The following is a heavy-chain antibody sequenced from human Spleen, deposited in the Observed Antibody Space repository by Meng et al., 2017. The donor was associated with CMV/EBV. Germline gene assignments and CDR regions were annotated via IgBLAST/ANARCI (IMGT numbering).Heavy chain of an antibody. D-gene: IGHD2-2*01. J-gene: IGHJ4*02. CDR3: ARSGLMDCSSTSCYRRAYYFDY. V-gene: IGHV4-4*07. CDR1: GGCVGSTQ. CDR2: IYTSGST. Sequence: HLGQAAAGLFKLSATLSLPCKVVGGCVGSTQWSWNRRPAGKGLEWIGRIYTSGSTNYNPSLESRVTMSVDTSKNQFSLKLSSVTAADTAVYYCARSGLMDCSSTSCYRRAYYFDYWGQGTLVTVSS.